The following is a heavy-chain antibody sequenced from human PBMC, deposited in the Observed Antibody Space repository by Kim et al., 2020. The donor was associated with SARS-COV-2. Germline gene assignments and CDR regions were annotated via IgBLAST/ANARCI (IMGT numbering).Heavy chain of an antibody. CDR1: GFTFSSYA. J-gene: IGHJ4*02. V-gene: IGHV3-30*04. D-gene: IGHD6-13*01. CDR2: ISYDGSNK. CDR3: ARDSGSSWGY. Sequence: GGSLRLSCAASGFTFSSYAMHWVRQAPGKGLEWVAVISYDGSNKYYADSVKGRFTISRDNSKNTLYLQMNSLRAEDTAVYYCARDSGSSWGYWGQGTLVTVSS.